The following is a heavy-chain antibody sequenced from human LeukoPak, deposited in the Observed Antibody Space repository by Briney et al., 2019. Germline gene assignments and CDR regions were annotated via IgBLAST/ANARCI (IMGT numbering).Heavy chain of an antibody. Sequence: GGSLRLSCAASRFTFSSYEMNWVRQAPGKGLEWISYISSSSSTIYYADSVKGRFTISRDNVKNSLYLQMNSLRVEDTAVYYCARDQHGSGNYKCYFDYWGQGTLVTVSS. CDR1: RFTFSSYE. V-gene: IGHV3-48*03. J-gene: IGHJ4*02. CDR3: ARDQHGSGNYKCYFDY. D-gene: IGHD3-10*01. CDR2: ISSSSSTI.